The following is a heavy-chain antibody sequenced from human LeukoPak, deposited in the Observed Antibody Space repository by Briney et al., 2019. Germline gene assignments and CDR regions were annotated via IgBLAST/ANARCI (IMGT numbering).Heavy chain of an antibody. J-gene: IGHJ5*02. Sequence: SETLSLTCAVYGGSFSGYYWSWIRQPPGKGLEWIGEINHSGSTNYNPSLKSRVTISVDTSKNQFSLKLSSVTAADTAVYYCARGRPLIVVVPAAILRRNWFDPWGQGTLVTVPS. CDR3: ARGRPLIVVVPAAILRRNWFDP. D-gene: IGHD2-2*02. CDR1: GGSFSGYY. V-gene: IGHV4-34*01. CDR2: INHSGST.